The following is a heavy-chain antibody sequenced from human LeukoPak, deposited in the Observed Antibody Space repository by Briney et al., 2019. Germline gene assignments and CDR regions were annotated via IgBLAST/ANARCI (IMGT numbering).Heavy chain of an antibody. Sequence: SETLSLTCTVSGASISSSSDYWGWFRRPPGKGLEWIGSIIYSGRTYHNPSLKSRLTMSVDTSESQFSLRLSSVTAADTAVYFCARHYYDSSGYRRDYSFDYWGQGILVTVSS. CDR1: GASISSSSDY. CDR2: IIYSGRT. J-gene: IGHJ4*02. CDR3: ARHYYDSSGYRRDYSFDY. D-gene: IGHD3-22*01. V-gene: IGHV4-39*01.